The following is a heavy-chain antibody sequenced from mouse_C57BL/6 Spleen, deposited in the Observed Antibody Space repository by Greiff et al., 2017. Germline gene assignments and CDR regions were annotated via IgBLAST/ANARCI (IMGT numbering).Heavy chain of an antibody. CDR2: IDPSDSYT. CDR3: ARESSNYVDY. J-gene: IGHJ2*01. D-gene: IGHD6-1*01. V-gene: IGHV1-59*01. CDR1: GYTFTSYW. Sequence: QVQLQQPGAELVRPGTSVKLSCKASGYTFTSYWMHWVKQRPGQGLEWIGVIDPSDSYTNYNQKFKGKATLTVDTSSSTAYMQLSSLTSEDSAVYYCARESSNYVDYWGQGTTLTVSS.